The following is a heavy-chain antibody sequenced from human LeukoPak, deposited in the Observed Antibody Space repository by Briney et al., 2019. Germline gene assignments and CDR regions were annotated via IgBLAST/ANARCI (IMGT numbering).Heavy chain of an antibody. V-gene: IGHV3-73*01. D-gene: IGHD1-14*01. CDR1: GFTFSGSA. Sequence: GGSLGLSCAASGFTFSGSAMHWVRQASGKGLEWVSRIRSKANSYATAYAASVKGRFTISRDDSKNTAYLQMNSLKTEDTAVYYCTSASDHHRDWGQGTLVTVSS. J-gene: IGHJ4*02. CDR3: TSASDHHRD. CDR2: IRSKANSYAT.